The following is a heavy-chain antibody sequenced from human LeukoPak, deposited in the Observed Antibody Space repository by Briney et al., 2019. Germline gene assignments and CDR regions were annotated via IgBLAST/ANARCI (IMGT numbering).Heavy chain of an antibody. J-gene: IGHJ4*02. CDR1: GYTFTSYG. Sequence: ASVKVSCKASGYTFTSYGISWVRQAPGQGLEWMGWISAYNGNTNYAQKPQGRVTMTTDTSTSTAYMELRSLRSDDTAVYYCARVTDYGGNSGLDFADYWGQGTLVTVSS. V-gene: IGHV1-18*01. CDR2: ISAYNGNT. D-gene: IGHD4-23*01. CDR3: ARVTDYGGNSGLDFADY.